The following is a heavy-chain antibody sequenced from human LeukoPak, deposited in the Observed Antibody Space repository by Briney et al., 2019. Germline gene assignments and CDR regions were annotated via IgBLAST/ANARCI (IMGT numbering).Heavy chain of an antibody. D-gene: IGHD4-17*01. V-gene: IGHV1-24*01. Sequence: ASVKVACKASGYTFTGYYMHWVRQAPGKGLEWMGGFDPEDGETIYAQKFQGRVTMTEDTSTDTAYMELSSLRSEDTAVYYCATYGDYVDNAFDIWGQGTMVTVSS. J-gene: IGHJ3*02. CDR3: ATYGDYVDNAFDI. CDR2: FDPEDGET. CDR1: GYTFTGYY.